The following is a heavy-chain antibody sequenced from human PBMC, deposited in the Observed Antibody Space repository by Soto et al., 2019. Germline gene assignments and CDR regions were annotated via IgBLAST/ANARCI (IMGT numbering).Heavy chain of an antibody. Sequence: GGYLRLSCAASGITLSSYAMSWVRQAPGKGPEWVSGISASGGSTSYADSVKGRFTISRDNSKNTLYLQMNSLRADDTAVYHCAKGQNSGTYRFYFDYWGQGALGTVSA. V-gene: IGHV3-23*01. CDR2: ISASGGST. CDR1: GITLSSYA. CDR3: AKGQNSGTYRFYFDY. D-gene: IGHD1-26*01. J-gene: IGHJ4*02.